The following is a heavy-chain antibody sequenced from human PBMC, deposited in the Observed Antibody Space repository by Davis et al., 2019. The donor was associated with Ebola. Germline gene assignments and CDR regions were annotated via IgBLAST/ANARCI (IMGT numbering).Heavy chain of an antibody. D-gene: IGHD3-22*01. CDR3: ALTYYYDNSGYYRY. V-gene: IGHV2-70*12. J-gene: IGHJ4*02. CDR1: GFSLSTSGVG. CDR2: IDWDDDK. Sequence: SGPTLVKPTQTLTLTCTFSGFSLSTSGVGVSWIRQPPGKALEWLALIDWDDDKYYSTSLKSRLTITKDTSKNQVVLTMTNMDPVDTATYYCALTYYYDNSGYYRYWGQGTLVTVSS.